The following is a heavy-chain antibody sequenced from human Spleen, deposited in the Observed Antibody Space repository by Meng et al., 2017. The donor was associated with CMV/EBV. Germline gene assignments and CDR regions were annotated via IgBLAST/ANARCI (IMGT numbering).Heavy chain of an antibody. Sequence: LRLSCSVSGGSIRSDGYYWTWIRQHPGKGLEWIGHIDYRGNTYYNSSLKNRLTISVDTYKNQFSLTLSSVTAADTAVYYCARDNGNSYVGYGMDVWGQGTTVTVSS. J-gene: IGHJ6*02. D-gene: IGHD5-18*01. V-gene: IGHV4-31*03. CDR2: IDYRGNT. CDR3: ARDNGNSYVGYGMDV. CDR1: GGSIRSDGYY.